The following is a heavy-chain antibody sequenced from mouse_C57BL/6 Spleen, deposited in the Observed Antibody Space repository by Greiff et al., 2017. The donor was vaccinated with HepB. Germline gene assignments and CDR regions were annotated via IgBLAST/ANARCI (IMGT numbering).Heavy chain of an antibody. CDR1: GYTFTSYW. CDR2: IYPSDSET. Sequence: QVQLKQPGAELVRPGSSVKLSCKASGYTFTSYWMDWVKQRPGHGLEWIGNIYPSDSETHYNQKFKDKATLTVDKSSNTAYMQLSSMTAGDSAVYYCAREEFYYDYDVGYFDVWGTGTTVTVSS. CDR3: AREEFYYDYDVGYFDV. J-gene: IGHJ1*03. D-gene: IGHD2-4*01. V-gene: IGHV1-61*01.